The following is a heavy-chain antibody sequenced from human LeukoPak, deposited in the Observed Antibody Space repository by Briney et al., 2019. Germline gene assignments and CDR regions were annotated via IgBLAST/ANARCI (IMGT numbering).Heavy chain of an antibody. CDR3: ARMEEKAVAGTEARVWFGP. V-gene: IGHV3-7*03. J-gene: IGHJ5*02. CDR1: GFTFSSYW. D-gene: IGHD6-19*01. CDR2: IKQDGSEK. Sequence: QSGGSLRLSCAASGFTFSSYWMSWVRQAPGKGLEWVANIKQDGSEKYYVDSVKGRFTISRDNAKNSLYLQMNSLRAEDTAVYYCARMEEKAVAGTEARVWFGPWGQGTPVTVSS.